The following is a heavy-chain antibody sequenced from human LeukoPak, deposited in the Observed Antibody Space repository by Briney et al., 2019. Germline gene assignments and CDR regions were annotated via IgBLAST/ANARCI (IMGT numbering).Heavy chain of an antibody. J-gene: IGHJ2*01. CDR3: ARVVVATIWYFDL. Sequence: TSETLSLTCTVSGGSISSSSYYWGWIRQPPGKGLEWIGSIYYSGSTYYNPSLKSRVTISVDTSKNQYSLKLSSVTAADTAVYYCARVVVATIWYFDLWGRGTLVTVSS. V-gene: IGHV4-39*07. CDR2: IYYSGST. CDR1: GGSISSSSYY. D-gene: IGHD5-12*01.